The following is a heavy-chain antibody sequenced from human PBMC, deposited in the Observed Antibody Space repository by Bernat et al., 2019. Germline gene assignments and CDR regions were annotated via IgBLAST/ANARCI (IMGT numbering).Heavy chain of an antibody. Sequence: QLQLQESGPGLVKPSETLSLTCTVSGGSISSSSYYWGWIRQPPGKGLEWIGSIYSGGTTYYNPSLKSRVTISVEKSKNQFSLKLRSVTAADTGGYQCAGVGPGGFGESEGDWGQGTRVIVSS. J-gene: IGHJ4*02. D-gene: IGHD3-10*01. V-gene: IGHV4-39*01. CDR1: GGSISSSSYY. CDR2: IYSGGTT. CDR3: AGVGPGGFGESEGD.